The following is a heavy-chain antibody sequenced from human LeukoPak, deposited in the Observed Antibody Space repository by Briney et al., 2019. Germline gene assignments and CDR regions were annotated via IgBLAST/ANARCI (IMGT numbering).Heavy chain of an antibody. V-gene: IGHV3-48*03. D-gene: IGHD2-21*02. CDR1: GFTLINHE. Sequence: GGSLRLSCSAFGFTLINHEIDSVRQAPGKGLEWVSYISDSGRNNIYYADSVKGLFTLSRDNAKNSLYLQMNSLRAEDTAIYYCARETHNCGGDCFDYWGQGTLVTVSS. CDR3: ARETHNCGGDCFDY. J-gene: IGHJ4*02. CDR2: ISDSGRNNI.